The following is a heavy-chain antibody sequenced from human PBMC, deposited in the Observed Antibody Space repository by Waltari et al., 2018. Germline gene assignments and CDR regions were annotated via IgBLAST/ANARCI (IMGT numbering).Heavy chain of an antibody. CDR2: IYTSGST. Sequence: QVQLQESGPGLVKPSQTLSLTCTVSGGSISSGSYYWSWHRQPAGKGLEWIGYIYTSGSTNYNPALKSRVTISVDTSKNQFSLKLSSVTAADTAVYYCARGEVAGSDYWGQGTLVTVSS. CDR3: ARGEVAGSDY. V-gene: IGHV4-61*09. J-gene: IGHJ4*02. D-gene: IGHD6-19*01. CDR1: GGSISSGSYY.